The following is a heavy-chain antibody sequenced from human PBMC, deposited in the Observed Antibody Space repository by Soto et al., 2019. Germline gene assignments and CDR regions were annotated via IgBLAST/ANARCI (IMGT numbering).Heavy chain of an antibody. CDR1: GGTFSSYA. CDR2: VIPIFGTA. V-gene: IGHV1-69*06. J-gene: IGHJ6*02. D-gene: IGHD2-8*01. Sequence: QVQLVQSGAEVKKPGSSVKVSCKASGGTFSSYAISWVRQAPGQGLEWMGGVIPIFGTANYAQKFQGRVTITADKSTSTAYMELSSLRSEDKAVYYCASRRRYCTNGVCYLSGMDVWGQGTTVTVSS. CDR3: ASRRRYCTNGVCYLSGMDV.